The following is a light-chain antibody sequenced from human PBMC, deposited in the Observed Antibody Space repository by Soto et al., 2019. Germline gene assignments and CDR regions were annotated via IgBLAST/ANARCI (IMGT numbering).Light chain of an antibody. CDR2: EAS. CDR1: QSISSH. J-gene: IGKJ3*01. V-gene: IGKV1-39*01. CDR3: QQRYSMPLT. Sequence: DIQMTQSPSSLSASVGDRVTITCRASQSISSHLNWYQQKPGKAPQLLIYEASSLQGGVPSRFSGSGSGTDFTLTICRLQVDDFAIYFCQQRYSMPLTFGPGTRVDI.